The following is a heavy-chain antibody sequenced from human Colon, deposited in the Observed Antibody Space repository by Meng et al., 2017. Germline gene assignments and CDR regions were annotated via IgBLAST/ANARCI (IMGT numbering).Heavy chain of an antibody. J-gene: IGHJ4*02. CDR1: GYIFTSFG. CDR2: INTNTQEP. V-gene: IGHV7-4-1*02. D-gene: IGHD3-22*01. Sequence: GGELETPGASEKFSCKASGYIFTSFGINWVRQAPGQGLEWLGWINTNTQEPTYAQGFTGRDAFSLDTSVSTAYLQISSLESEDTAVYYCARKASGYSYSTNWGQGTLVTVSS. CDR3: ARKASGYSYSTN.